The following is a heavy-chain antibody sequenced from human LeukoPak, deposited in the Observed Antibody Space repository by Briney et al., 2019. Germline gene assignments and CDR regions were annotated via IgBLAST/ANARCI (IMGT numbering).Heavy chain of an antibody. V-gene: IGHV3-74*01. CDR2: INSDGSST. Sequence: SGGSLRLSCAASGFTFRNYWMHWVRQAPGKGLVWVSRINSDGSSTTYADSVKGRFTISRDNAKNTLYLQMNSLRVEETAVYYCARDPAPQGWLDLWGQGTLVTVSS. J-gene: IGHJ5*02. CDR3: ARDPAPQGWLDL. CDR1: GFTFRNYW.